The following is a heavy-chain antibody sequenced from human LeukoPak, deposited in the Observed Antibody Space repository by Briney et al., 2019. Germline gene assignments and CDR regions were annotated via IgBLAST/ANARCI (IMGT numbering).Heavy chain of an antibody. V-gene: IGHV1-69*04. J-gene: IGHJ6*02. CDR3: ARPGPMVRGVKDGMDV. CDR2: IIPILGIA. Sequence: SVKVSCKASGGSFSSYAISWVRQAPGQGLEWMGRIIPILGIANYAQKFQGRVTITADKSTSTAYMELSSLRSEDTAVYYCARPGPMVRGVKDGMDVWGQGTTVTVSS. D-gene: IGHD3-10*01. CDR1: GGSFSSYA.